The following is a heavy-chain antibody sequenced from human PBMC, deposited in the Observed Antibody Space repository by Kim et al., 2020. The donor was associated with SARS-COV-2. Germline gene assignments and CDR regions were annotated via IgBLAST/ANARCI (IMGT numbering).Heavy chain of an antibody. J-gene: IGHJ6*03. V-gene: IGHV1-69*04. CDR1: GGTFSSYA. CDR3: ARGVAARHVPRTYYYYYYMDV. D-gene: IGHD6-6*01. CDR2: IIPILGIA. Sequence: SVKVSCKASGGTFSSYAISWVRQAPGQGLEWMGRIIPILGIANYAQKFQGRVTITADKSTSTAYMELSSLRSEDTAVYYCARGVAARHVPRTYYYYYYMDVWGKGTTVTVSS.